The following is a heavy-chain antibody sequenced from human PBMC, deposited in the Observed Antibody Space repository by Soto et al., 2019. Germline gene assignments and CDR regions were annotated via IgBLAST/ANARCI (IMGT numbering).Heavy chain of an antibody. Sequence: EVQLVESGGGLVKPGGSLRLSCAASGFTFSNAWMSWVRQAPGKGLEWVGRIKSKTDGGTTDYAAPVKGRFTISRDDSKNTLYLQMNSRKTEDTAVYYCTTTSSFGVVIRMWYYFDYWGQGTLVTVSS. CDR3: TTTSSFGVVIRMWYYFDY. CDR2: IKSKTDGGTT. V-gene: IGHV3-15*01. J-gene: IGHJ4*02. D-gene: IGHD3-3*01. CDR1: GFTFSNAW.